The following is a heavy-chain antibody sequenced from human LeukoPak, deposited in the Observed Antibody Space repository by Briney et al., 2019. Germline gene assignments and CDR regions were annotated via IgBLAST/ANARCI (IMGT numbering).Heavy chain of an antibody. CDR1: GGTFSSYT. V-gene: IGHV1-69*02. CDR3: ATPPGIGYGY. J-gene: IGHJ4*02. CDR2: IIPILGIA. Sequence: SVKVSCKASGGTFSSYTIIWVRQAPGQGLEWMGRIIPILGIANYAQKLQGRVTITADKSTSTAYMELSSLRSEDTAVYYCATPPGIGYGYWGQGTLVTVSS. D-gene: IGHD3-10*01.